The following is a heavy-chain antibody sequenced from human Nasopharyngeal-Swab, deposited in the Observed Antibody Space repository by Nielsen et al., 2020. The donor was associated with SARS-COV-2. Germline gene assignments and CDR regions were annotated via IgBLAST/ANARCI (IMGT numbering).Heavy chain of an antibody. CDR2: IYYSGST. D-gene: IGHD6-13*01. Sequence: RQAAGKGLEWIGYIYYSGSTYYNPSLKSRVTISVDTSKNQFSLKLSSVTAADTAVYYCARGRKQQLVLRWFDPWGQGTLVTVSS. J-gene: IGHJ5*02. V-gene: IGHV4-31*02. CDR3: ARGRKQQLVLRWFDP.